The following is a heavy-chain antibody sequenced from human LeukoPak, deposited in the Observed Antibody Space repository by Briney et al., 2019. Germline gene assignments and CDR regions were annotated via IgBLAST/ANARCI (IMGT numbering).Heavy chain of an antibody. J-gene: IGHJ4*02. CDR1: GGSISSHY. Sequence: SETLSLTCTVFGGSISSHYWSWIRQPPGKGLEWIGYIYYSGSTNYNPSLKSRVTISVDTSKNQFSLKLSSVTAADTAVYYCARFYGGSYFDYWGQGTLVTVSS. V-gene: IGHV4-59*11. D-gene: IGHD4-23*01. CDR3: ARFYGGSYFDY. CDR2: IYYSGST.